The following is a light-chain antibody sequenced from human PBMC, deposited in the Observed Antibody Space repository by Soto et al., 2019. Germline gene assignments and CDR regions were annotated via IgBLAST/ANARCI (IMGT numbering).Light chain of an antibody. Sequence: EIVITQSPATLSVSPGERATLSCRASQSVSRNLAWYQQKPGQAPRLLIYGASTRANGIPDRFSGSGSGTELTLTISSLQSEDYAVYYCHQYNNWHPWTFGQGTKVDIK. CDR2: GAS. V-gene: IGKV3-15*01. CDR3: HQYNNWHPWT. J-gene: IGKJ1*01. CDR1: QSVSRN.